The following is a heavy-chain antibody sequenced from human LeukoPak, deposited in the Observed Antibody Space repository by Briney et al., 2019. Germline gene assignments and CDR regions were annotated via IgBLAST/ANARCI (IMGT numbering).Heavy chain of an antibody. CDR3: ANSMEAAGWFGP. CDR1: GFTFSSYA. CDR2: ISGSGGST. V-gene: IGHV3-23*01. J-gene: IGHJ5*02. D-gene: IGHD6-13*01. Sequence: GGSLRLSCAASGFTFSSYAMSWVRQAPGKGLEWVSAISGSGGSTYYADSVKGRFTISRDNSKNTLYLQMNSLRAEDTAVYYCANSMEAAGWFGPWGQGTLVTVSS.